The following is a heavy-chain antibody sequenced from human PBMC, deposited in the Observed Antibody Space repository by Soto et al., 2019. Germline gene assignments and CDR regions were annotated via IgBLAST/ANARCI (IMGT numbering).Heavy chain of an antibody. Sequence: QLQLQESGPGLVKPSETLSLTCSVSSDSISSSGYYWGWIRQSPGKGLEWIGSIFYSGSTYYNPSLESRVTISLDTSKKQFSLKMRSLVAADTAVYYCARHGSSCSTSSCFYWFFDLWGRGTLVSVSS. CDR2: IFYSGST. D-gene: IGHD2-2*01. J-gene: IGHJ2*01. CDR1: SDSISSSGYY. V-gene: IGHV4-39*01. CDR3: ARHGSSCSTSSCFYWFFDL.